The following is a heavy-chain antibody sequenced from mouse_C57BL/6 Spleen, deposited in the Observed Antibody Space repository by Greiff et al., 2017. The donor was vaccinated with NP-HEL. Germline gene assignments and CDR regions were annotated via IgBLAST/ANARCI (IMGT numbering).Heavy chain of an antibody. CDR3: ARHLDSSVFAY. CDR1: GFTFSSYG. J-gene: IGHJ3*01. Sequence: EVKLVESGGDLVKPGGSLKLSCAASGFTFSSYGMSWVRQTPDKRLEWVATISSGGSYTYYPDSVKGRFTISRDNAKNTLYLQMSSLKSEDTAMYYCARHLDSSVFAYWGQGTLVTVSA. V-gene: IGHV5-6*01. D-gene: IGHD3-2*02. CDR2: ISSGGSYT.